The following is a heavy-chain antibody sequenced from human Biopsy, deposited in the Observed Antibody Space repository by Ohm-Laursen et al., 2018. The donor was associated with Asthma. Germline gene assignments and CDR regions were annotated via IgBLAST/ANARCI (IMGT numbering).Heavy chain of an antibody. CDR2: INHSGST. CDR3: ARITNDRIAAAGRYYYYGMDV. D-gene: IGHD6-13*01. V-gene: IGHV4-34*01. J-gene: IGHJ6*02. Sequence: SETLSLTWAVYGGSFSGYYWSWIRQPPGKGLEWIGEINHSGSTNYNPSLKSRVTISVGTSKNQFSLKLSSVTAADTAVYYCARITNDRIAAAGRYYYYGMDVWGQGTTATVSS. CDR1: GGSFSGYY.